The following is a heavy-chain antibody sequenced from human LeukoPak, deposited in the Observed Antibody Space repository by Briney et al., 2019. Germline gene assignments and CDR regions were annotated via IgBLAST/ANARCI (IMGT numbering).Heavy chain of an antibody. D-gene: IGHD6-19*01. V-gene: IGHV4-34*01. CDR2: INHSGST. CDR3: ARGLGQWLATLGY. J-gene: IGHJ4*02. Sequence: PSETLSLTCAVYGWSFRGYYWSWIRQPPSKGLDGIGEINHSGSTNYNPSLKRRVTISVDTSKNQFSLKLSSVTAADTAVYYCARGLGQWLATLGYWGQGTLVTVSS. CDR1: GWSFRGYY.